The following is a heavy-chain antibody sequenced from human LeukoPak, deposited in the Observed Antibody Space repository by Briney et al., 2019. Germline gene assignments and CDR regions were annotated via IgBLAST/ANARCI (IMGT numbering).Heavy chain of an antibody. Sequence: SVKLSCKASGATFSDYALNWVRQAPGQGLEWMGVFIPILGTANSTQKFHDRLTITADISTNTAYMELSSLRSEDTAVYFCAAIPVFAVVLHQEPVWGKGTTVTVSS. CDR2: FIPILGTA. J-gene: IGHJ6*04. D-gene: IGHD3-3*01. CDR3: AAIPVFAVVLHQEPV. CDR1: GATFSDYA. V-gene: IGHV1-69*10.